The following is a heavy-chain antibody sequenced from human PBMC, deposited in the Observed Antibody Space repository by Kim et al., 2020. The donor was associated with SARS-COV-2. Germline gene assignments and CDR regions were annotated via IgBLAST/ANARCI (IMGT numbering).Heavy chain of an antibody. CDR3: ARGNYDILTGYSLGLDWFDP. CDR2: IYYSGST. CDR1: GGSISSSSYY. Sequence: SETLSLTCTVSGGSISSSSYYWGWIRQPPGKGLEWIGSIYYSGSTYYNPSLKSRVTISVDTSKNQFSLKLSSVTAADTAVYYCARGNYDILTGYSLGLDWFDPWGQGTLVTVSS. D-gene: IGHD3-9*01. V-gene: IGHV4-39*01. J-gene: IGHJ5*02.